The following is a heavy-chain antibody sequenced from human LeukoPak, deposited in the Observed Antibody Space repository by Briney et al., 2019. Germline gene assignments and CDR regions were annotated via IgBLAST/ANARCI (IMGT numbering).Heavy chain of an antibody. J-gene: IGHJ4*02. CDR3: ARAKYYYDSSGYSRLFDY. CDR2: IKQDGSEK. V-gene: IGHV3-7*01. D-gene: IGHD3-22*01. CDR1: GFTFSSYW. Sequence: GGSLRLSCAASGFTFSSYWMSWVRQAPGKGLEWVANIKQDGSEKYYVDSVKGRFTISRDNAKNSLYLQMNSLRAEDTAVYYCARAKYYYDSSGYSRLFDYWGQGTLVTVSS.